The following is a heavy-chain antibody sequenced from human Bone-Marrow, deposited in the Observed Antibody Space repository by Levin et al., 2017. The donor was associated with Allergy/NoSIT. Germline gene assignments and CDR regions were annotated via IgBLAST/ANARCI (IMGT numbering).Heavy chain of an antibody. V-gene: IGHV3-53*01. CDR3: ASGLSGPQLDY. Sequence: PGGSLRLSCAASGFTVSSNYMSWVRQAPGKGLEWVSVIYSGGSTYYADSVKGRFTISRDNSKNTLYLQMNSLRAEDTAVYYCASGLSGPQLDYWGQGTLVTVSS. CDR1: GFTVSSNY. CDR2: IYSGGST. D-gene: IGHD3-9*01. J-gene: IGHJ4*02.